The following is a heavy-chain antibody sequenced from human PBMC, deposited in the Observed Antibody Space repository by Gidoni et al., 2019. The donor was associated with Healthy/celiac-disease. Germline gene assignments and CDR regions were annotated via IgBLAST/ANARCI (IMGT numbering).Heavy chain of an antibody. Sequence: EVQLVESGGGLVQPGGSLRLSCAASGFTFSSYWMSWVRQAPGKGLEWVANIKQDGSEKYYVDSVKGRFTISRDNAKNSLYLQMNSLRAEDTAVYYCAREGKTGDLNYYYYGMDVWGQGTTVTVSS. CDR1: GFTFSSYW. CDR2: IKQDGSEK. CDR3: AREGKTGDLNYYYYGMDV. J-gene: IGHJ6*02. V-gene: IGHV3-7*03. D-gene: IGHD7-27*01.